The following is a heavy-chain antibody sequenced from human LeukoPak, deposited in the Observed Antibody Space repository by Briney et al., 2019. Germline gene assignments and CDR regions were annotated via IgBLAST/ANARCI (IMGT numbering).Heavy chain of an antibody. CDR3: AREKWSRGGEYYDGGLPHY. Sequence: ASVKVSCKASGYTFTSYYMHWVRQAPGQGLEWMGLINPTGGSTGYAQKFQGRVTMTRDMSTSTDYMELSSLRSEDMAVYYCAREKWSRGGEYYDGGLPHYWGQGTLVTVSS. CDR1: GYTFTSYY. V-gene: IGHV1-46*01. J-gene: IGHJ4*02. D-gene: IGHD3-22*01. CDR2: INPTGGST.